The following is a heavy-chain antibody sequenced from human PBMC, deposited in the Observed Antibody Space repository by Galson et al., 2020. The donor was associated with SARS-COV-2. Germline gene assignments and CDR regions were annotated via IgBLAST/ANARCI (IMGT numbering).Heavy chain of an antibody. CDR1: GFTVSSKY. Sequence: METGGSLRLSCAASGFTVSSKYMNWVRQAPGKGLEWVSVIYYDGNTNYADSVRSQFTISRDTTKNTVSLQMNSRRAEDTAVYYCVRDDGTASYDYWGQGTLVTVSS. CDR2: IYYDGNT. CDR3: VRDDGTASYDY. D-gene: IGHD5-18*01. J-gene: IGHJ4*02. V-gene: IGHV3-53*05.